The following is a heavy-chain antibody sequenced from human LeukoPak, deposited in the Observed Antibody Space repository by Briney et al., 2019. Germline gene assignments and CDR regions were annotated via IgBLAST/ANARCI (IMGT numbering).Heavy chain of an antibody. V-gene: IGHV3-7*03. Sequence: PGGSLRLSCEGSAFIFGGHWMNRVRHTPGKGLEWVASIKEDGSERQYVDSVKGRFSISRDNAKNSLYLQMNSLRAEDTAVYYCASLEYGDYYFDYWGQGTLVTVSS. CDR1: AFIFGGHW. CDR3: ASLEYGDYYFDY. D-gene: IGHD4-17*01. CDR2: IKEDGSER. J-gene: IGHJ4*02.